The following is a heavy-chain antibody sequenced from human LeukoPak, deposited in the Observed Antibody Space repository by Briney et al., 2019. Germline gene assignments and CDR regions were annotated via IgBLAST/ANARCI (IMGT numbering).Heavy chain of an antibody. J-gene: IGHJ4*02. Sequence: PGGSLRLSCAASGFTFSRYSMNWVRQAPGKGLEWISYISNSSRTIYYADSVEGRFTISRDNAKNSLYLQMNSLRAEDTAMYYCASGWLRRDFWGQGTLVTVSS. CDR3: ASGWLRRDF. CDR2: ISNSSRTI. V-gene: IGHV3-48*01. CDR1: GFTFSRYS. D-gene: IGHD5-12*01.